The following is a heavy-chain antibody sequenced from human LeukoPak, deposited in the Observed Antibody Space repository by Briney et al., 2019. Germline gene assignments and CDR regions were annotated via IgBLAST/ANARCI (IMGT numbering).Heavy chain of an antibody. CDR1: GDSVSSNSAA. D-gene: IGHD1-14*01. CDR2: TYYRSKWFL. CDR3: ARGSPNPGSLDY. Sequence: SQTLSLTCGISGDSVSSNSAAWSWIRQSPSRGLEWLGRTYYRSKWFLDYAGFVKSRMTINPDTSKNQISLQLDSMTPEDTAVYYCARGSPNPGSLDYWGQGTLVTVSS. V-gene: IGHV6-1*01. J-gene: IGHJ4*02.